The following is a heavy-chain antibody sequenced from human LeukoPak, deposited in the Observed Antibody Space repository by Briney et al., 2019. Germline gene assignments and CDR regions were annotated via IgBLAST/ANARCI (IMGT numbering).Heavy chain of an antibody. J-gene: IGHJ4*02. V-gene: IGHV4-34*01. D-gene: IGHD3-9*01. CDR2: INHSGST. CDR1: GGSFSGYY. Sequence: SETLSLTCAVYGGSFSGYYWSWIRQPPGKGLEWIGEINHSGSTNYNPSLKSRVTISVDTSKNQFSLKLSSVTAADTAVYYCARERYFDWFDYWSQGTLVTVSS. CDR3: ARERYFDWFDY.